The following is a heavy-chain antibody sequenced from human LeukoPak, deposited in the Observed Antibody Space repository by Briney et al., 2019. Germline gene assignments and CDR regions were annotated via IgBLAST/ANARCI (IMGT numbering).Heavy chain of an antibody. CDR3: AREEGYDSRFDY. V-gene: IGHV4-39*07. J-gene: IGHJ4*02. CDR1: GGSISSSSYY. Sequence: PSETLSLTCTVSGGSISSSSYYWGWIRQPPGKGLEWIGSIYYSGSTYYNPSLKSRVTISVDTSKNQFSLKLSSVTAADTAVYYCAREEGYDSRFDYWGQGTLVTVSS. CDR2: IYYSGST. D-gene: IGHD3-22*01.